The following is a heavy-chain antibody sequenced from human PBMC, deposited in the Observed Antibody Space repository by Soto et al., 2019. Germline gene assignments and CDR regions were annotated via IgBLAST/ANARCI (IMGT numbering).Heavy chain of an antibody. Sequence: PSETLSLTCAVSGGSISSGGYAWNWIRQPPGKGLEWIGYIYHSGYTSYNPSLKSRVTISLDKSKNQFSLRLGSVTAADTAVYYCASVRNFRDNSGSYYYFDYWGQGTLVTVSS. CDR2: IYHSGYT. CDR1: GGSISSGGYA. D-gene: IGHD3-22*01. CDR3: ASVRNFRDNSGSYYYFDY. V-gene: IGHV4-30-2*01. J-gene: IGHJ4*02.